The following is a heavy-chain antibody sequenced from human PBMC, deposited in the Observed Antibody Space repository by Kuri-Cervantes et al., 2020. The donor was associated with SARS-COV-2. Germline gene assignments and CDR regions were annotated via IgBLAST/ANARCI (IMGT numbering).Heavy chain of an antibody. V-gene: IGHV5-10-1*01. D-gene: IGHD6-13*01. Sequence: GESLKISCKGSGHSFTRYLISWVRQMPGKGLEWMGRIDASDSYINYSPSFQGHVTISVDKSISTAYLQWSSLKASDTAMYYCARRRGSSEGYSSSQYYYGMGVWGQGTTVTVSS. CDR2: IDASDSYI. J-gene: IGHJ6*02. CDR3: ARRRGSSEGYSSSQYYYGMGV. CDR1: GHSFTRYL.